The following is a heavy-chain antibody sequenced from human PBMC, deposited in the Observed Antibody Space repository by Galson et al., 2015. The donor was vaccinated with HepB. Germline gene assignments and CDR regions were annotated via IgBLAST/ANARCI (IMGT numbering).Heavy chain of an antibody. Sequence: SLRLSCAASGFTFSRYTMAWVRQAPGKGLEWVSAISGSGDRTHYADSVKGRFTISRDNSKNTLYLQMNTLRAEDTAVFYCAKRFADYSSPFDRWGRGTLVTVSS. J-gene: IGHJ4*02. CDR2: ISGSGDRT. V-gene: IGHV3-23*01. CDR1: GFTFSRYT. CDR3: AKRFADYSSPFDR. D-gene: IGHD4-11*01.